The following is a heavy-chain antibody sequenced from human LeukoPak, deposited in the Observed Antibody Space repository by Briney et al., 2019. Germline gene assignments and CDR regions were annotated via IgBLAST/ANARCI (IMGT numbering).Heavy chain of an antibody. CDR2: ISGSGDNT. CDR3: AKDVGKWESLHFFDY. CDR1: GFTFSNYA. D-gene: IGHD1-26*01. V-gene: IGHV3-23*01. J-gene: IGHJ4*02. Sequence: GGSLRLSCAVSGFTFSNYAMSWVRQAPGKGLEWVSAISGSGDNTYYVDSVKGRFTISRDNSKNTLYLQMNSLRAEDTAVYYCAKDVGKWESLHFFDYWGQGTLVTVSS.